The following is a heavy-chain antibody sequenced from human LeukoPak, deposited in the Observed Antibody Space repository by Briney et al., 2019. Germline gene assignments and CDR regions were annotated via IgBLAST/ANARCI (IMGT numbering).Heavy chain of an antibody. D-gene: IGHD2-2*02. CDR1: GFTFSNAW. CDR2: IKSKTDGGTT. CDR3: TTYNIVVVPAALLYYCYGMDV. J-gene: IGHJ6*04. V-gene: IGHV3-15*01. Sequence: KPGGSLRLSCAASGFTFSNAWMSWVRQAPGKGLEWVGRIKSKTDGGTTDYAAPVKGRFTISRDDSKNTLYLQMNSLKTEDTAVYYCTTYNIVVVPAALLYYCYGMDVWGKGTTVTVSS.